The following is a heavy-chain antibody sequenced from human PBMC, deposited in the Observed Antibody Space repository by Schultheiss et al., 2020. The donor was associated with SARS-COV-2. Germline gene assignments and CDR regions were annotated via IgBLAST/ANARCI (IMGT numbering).Heavy chain of an antibody. D-gene: IGHD6-6*01. V-gene: IGHV3-23*01. Sequence: GESLKISCAASGFAFNEYAMSWVRQAPGKGLEWVSVVTGDGHSTYYADSVKGRFTISRDNSKNTLYLQMKSLRAEDTAVYYCAKSSTWYFDLWGRGTLVTVSS. CDR2: VTGDGHST. J-gene: IGHJ2*01. CDR3: AKSSTWYFDL. CDR1: GFAFNEYA.